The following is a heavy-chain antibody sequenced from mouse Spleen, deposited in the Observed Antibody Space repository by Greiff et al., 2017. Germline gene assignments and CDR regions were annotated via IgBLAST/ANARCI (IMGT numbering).Heavy chain of an antibody. V-gene: IGHV2-6-1*01. J-gene: IGHJ4*01. CDR3: ARHAGYGYDAMDY. D-gene: IGHD1-2*01. CDR1: GFSLTSYG. Sequence: QVQLKESGPGLVAPSQSLSITCTISGFSLTSYGVHWVRQPPGKGLEWLVVIWSDGSTTYNSALKSRLSISKDNSKSQVFLKMNSLQTDDTAMYYCARHAGYGYDAMDYWGQGTSVTVSS. CDR2: IWSDGST.